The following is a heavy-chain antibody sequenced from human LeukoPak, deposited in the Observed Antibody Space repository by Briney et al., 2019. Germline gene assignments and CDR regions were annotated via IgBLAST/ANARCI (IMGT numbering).Heavy chain of an antibody. CDR2: ISGNGDTT. CDR3: AKDYRGSGYFFDV. V-gene: IGHV3-23*01. Sequence: GGSLRLSCAGSGFTFSNYAMSWVRQAPGKGLEWVSVISGNGDTTYYADSVKGRFTISRDNSKNTLYLQMNSLRAEDTAIYSCAKDYRGSGYFFDVWGQGTMVAVSS. J-gene: IGHJ3*01. CDR1: GFTFSNYA. D-gene: IGHD3-3*01.